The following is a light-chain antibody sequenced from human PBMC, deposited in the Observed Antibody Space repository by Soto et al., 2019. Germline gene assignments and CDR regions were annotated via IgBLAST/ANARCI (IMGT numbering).Light chain of an antibody. V-gene: IGKV3-20*01. Sequence: NVFTPSPGTLSLSPGDRGTLSCRASQSVISSYLAWYQQKPGHAPRLLMYGTSSRATGTPDRFSGSGSGTDFTLTISSLEPEDVAVYYCQQYGSSPRTFGHGTKVDIK. CDR1: QSVISSY. J-gene: IGKJ1*01. CDR2: GTS. CDR3: QQYGSSPRT.